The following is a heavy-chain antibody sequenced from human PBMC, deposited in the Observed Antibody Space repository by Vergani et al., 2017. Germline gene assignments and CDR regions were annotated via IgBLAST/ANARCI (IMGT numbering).Heavy chain of an antibody. J-gene: IGHJ5*02. CDR2: IYFSGST. D-gene: IGHD2-15*01. CDR1: GGPISSYY. Sequence: QVQLQESGPGLVTPSETLSLTCTVSGGPISSYYWSWIRPPPGQGLEWIGYIYFSGSTNYKPALKSRVNISVDTSKNQFSLKLSAVTAADTAVYYCARIVHIYCCGGSGYYWWFDPWGQGTLVTVSS. CDR3: ARIVHIYCCGGSGYYWWFDP. V-gene: IGHV4-59*01.